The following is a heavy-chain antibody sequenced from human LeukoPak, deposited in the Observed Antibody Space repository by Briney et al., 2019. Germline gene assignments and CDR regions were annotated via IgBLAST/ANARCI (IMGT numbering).Heavy chain of an antibody. CDR1: GFTSSSYS. CDR3: AREVGLRYSYGSN. J-gene: IGHJ4*02. V-gene: IGHV3-21*01. CDR2: ISSSSSYI. D-gene: IGHD5-18*01. Sequence: GGSLRLSCAASGFTSSSYSMNWARQAPGKGLEWVSSISSSSSYIYYADSVKGRFTISRDNAKNSLYLQMSSLRAEDTAVYYCAREVGLRYSYGSNWGQGTLVTVSS.